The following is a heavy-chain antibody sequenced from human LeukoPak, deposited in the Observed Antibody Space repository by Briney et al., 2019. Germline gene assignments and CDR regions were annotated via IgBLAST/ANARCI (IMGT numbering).Heavy chain of an antibody. J-gene: IGHJ4*02. CDR2: ISRNSDYI. CDR1: GFTFSTYT. Sequence: NSGGSLRLSCAASGFTFSTYTMNWVRQAPGKGLEWVSSISRNSDYIYYADSVKGRFTISRDNAKDSLYLQMNSLRDEDTAIYYCASYFDNWGQGALVTVSS. V-gene: IGHV3-21*01. CDR3: ASYFDN.